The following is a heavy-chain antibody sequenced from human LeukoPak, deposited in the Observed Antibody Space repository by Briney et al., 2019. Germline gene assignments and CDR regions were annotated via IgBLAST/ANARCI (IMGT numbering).Heavy chain of an antibody. D-gene: IGHD3-3*01. CDR1: GFTFSSYG. J-gene: IGHJ6*03. Sequence: GGSLRLSCAASGFTFSSYGMHWVRQAPGKGLEWVTFIRYDGSNKYYADSVKGRFTISRDDSKNTLYLQMNSLRAEDTAVYYCARSAYYDFWSGYYSYYYYYYMDVWGKGTTVTVSS. CDR2: IRYDGSNK. CDR3: ARSAYYDFWSGYYSYYYYYYMDV. V-gene: IGHV3-30*02.